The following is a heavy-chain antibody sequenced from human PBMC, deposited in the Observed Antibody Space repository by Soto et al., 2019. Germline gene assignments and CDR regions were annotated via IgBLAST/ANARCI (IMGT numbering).Heavy chain of an antibody. D-gene: IGHD6-19*01. J-gene: IGHJ4*02. CDR3: AGGKGGWLNY. CDR1: GGSFSGYY. CDR2: INHSGST. Sequence: QVQLQQWGAGLLKPSETLSLTCAVYGGSFSGYYWSWIRQPPGKGLEWIGEINHSGSTNYNPSLKSRVTISVDTSKNQFSLKLSSVTAADTAVYYCAGGKGGWLNYWGQGTLVTVSS. V-gene: IGHV4-34*01.